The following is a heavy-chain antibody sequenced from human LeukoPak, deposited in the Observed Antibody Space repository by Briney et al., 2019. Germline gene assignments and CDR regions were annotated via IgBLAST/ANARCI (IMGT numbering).Heavy chain of an antibody. V-gene: IGHV3-7*01. CDR2: IKQDGSEK. J-gene: IGHJ4*02. CDR3: AREDSSGYANFDY. Sequence: PGGSLRLSCAASGFTFSSYWMSWVRQAPGKGLEWVANIKQDGSEKYYVDSVKDRFTISRDNAKNSLYLQMNSLRAEDTAVYYCAREDSSGYANFDYWGQGTLVTVSS. D-gene: IGHD3-22*01. CDR1: GFTFSSYW.